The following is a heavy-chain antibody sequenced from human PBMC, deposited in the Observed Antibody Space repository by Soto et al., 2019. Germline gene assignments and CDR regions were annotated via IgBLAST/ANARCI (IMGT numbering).Heavy chain of an antibody. V-gene: IGHV3-23*01. CDR2: ISGTSGNT. Sequence: GGSLRLSCAASGFTFNNYAMNWVRQAPGKGLEGVATISGTSGNTYYAETVKGRVTKSREKSKNKMKYQKKKLKVEDTAVYYCAKDRLGGNFDYWGQGTQVTVSS. CDR3: AKDRLGGNFDY. J-gene: IGHJ4*02. CDR1: GFTFNNYA.